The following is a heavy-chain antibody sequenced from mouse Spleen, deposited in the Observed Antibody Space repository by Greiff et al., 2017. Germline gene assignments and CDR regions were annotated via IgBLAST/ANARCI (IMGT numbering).Heavy chain of an antibody. J-gene: IGHJ3*01. Sequence: VQLVESGPGLVAPSQSLSITCTVSGFSLTSYGVHWVRQSPGKGLEWLGVIWSGGSTDYNAAFISRLSISKDNSKSQVFFKMNSLQADDTAIYYCARNYYGSSLAWFAYWGQGTLVTVSA. D-gene: IGHD1-1*01. V-gene: IGHV2-2*01. CDR2: IWSGGST. CDR1: GFSLTSYG. CDR3: ARNYYGSSLAWFAY.